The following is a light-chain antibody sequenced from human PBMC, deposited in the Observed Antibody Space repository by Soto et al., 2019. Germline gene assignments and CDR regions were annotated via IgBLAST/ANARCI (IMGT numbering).Light chain of an antibody. CDR2: DGS. V-gene: IGLV2-23*01. CDR3: CSYATTSTYG. CDR1: SSDVGNYNL. J-gene: IGLJ1*01. Sequence: QSALTQPASVSGSPGQSITISCTGTSSDVGNYNLVSWYQHHPGKAPKLMIYDGSKRPSGVSNRFSGSKSGNTASLTISGLQAEDECDYYCCSYATTSTYGFGTGTKVTVL.